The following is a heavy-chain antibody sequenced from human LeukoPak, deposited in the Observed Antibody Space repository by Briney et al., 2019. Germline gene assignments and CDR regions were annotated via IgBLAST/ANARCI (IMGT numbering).Heavy chain of an antibody. V-gene: IGHV4-59*01. Sequence: SETLSLTCTVSGGSISSYYWSWIRQPPGKGLEWIGYIYYSGSTNHNPSLKSRVTISVDTSKNQFSLKLNSVTAADTAVYYCATRKLGNDYWGQGTLVTVSS. J-gene: IGHJ4*02. CDR1: GGSISSYY. CDR2: IYYSGST. D-gene: IGHD7-27*01. CDR3: ATRKLGNDY.